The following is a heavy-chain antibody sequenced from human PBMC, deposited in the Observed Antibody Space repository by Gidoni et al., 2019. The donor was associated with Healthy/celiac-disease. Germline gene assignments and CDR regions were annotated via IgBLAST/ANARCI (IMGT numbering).Heavy chain of an antibody. V-gene: IGHV4-39*01. Sequence: QLQLQESGPGLVKPSETLSLTCTVSGGSISSSSYYWGWIRQPPGKGLEWIGSIYYSGSTSYNPSLKSRVTISVDSSKNQFSRKLSSVTASDTAVYYCARHGFRIAVAGTLFDYWGQGTLVTVSS. D-gene: IGHD6-19*01. CDR3: ARHGFRIAVAGTLFDY. CDR2: IYYSGST. CDR1: GGSISSSSYY. J-gene: IGHJ4*02.